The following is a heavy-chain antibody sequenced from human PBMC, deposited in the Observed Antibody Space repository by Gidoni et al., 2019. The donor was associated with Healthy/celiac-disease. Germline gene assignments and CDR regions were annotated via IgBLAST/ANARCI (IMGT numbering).Heavy chain of an antibody. V-gene: IGHV1-69*06. CDR3: ARGSRVGVDTAMVGADY. CDR2: IIPIFGTA. D-gene: IGHD5-18*01. Sequence: QVQLVQSGAEVKKPGSSVKVSCKASGGTFRSYAISWVRQAPGQGLEWMGGIIPIFGTANYAQKFQGRVTITADKSTSTAYMELSSLRSEDTAVYYCARGSRVGVDTAMVGADYWGQGTLVTVSS. CDR1: GGTFRSYA. J-gene: IGHJ4*02.